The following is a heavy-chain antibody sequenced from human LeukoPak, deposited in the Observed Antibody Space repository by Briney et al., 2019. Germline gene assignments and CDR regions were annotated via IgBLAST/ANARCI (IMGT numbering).Heavy chain of an antibody. D-gene: IGHD1-26*01. Sequence: GGSLRLSCAASGFTFSSYALSWVRQAPGKGLEWSSAFSGSGGSTYYADSVKGRFTISRDNSKNTLYLQMNSLRAEDTAVYYCAKRAVGATTFVEYFQHWGQGTLVTVSS. CDR2: FSGSGGST. CDR1: GFTFSSYA. V-gene: IGHV3-23*01. J-gene: IGHJ1*01. CDR3: AKRAVGATTFVEYFQH.